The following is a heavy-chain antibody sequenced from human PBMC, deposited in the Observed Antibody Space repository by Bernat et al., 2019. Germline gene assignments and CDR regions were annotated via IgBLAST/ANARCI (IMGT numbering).Heavy chain of an antibody. D-gene: IGHD3-3*01. CDR3: ARGTREVDY. Sequence: QLQLVESGGGLVKPGGSLRLSCAASGFTFSDYYMSWIRPAPGKGLEWVSYISSSSSYANYAASVKGRFNISRDNAKNSLYLQMNSLRAEDTAVYYCARGTREVDYWGQGTLVTVSS. CDR2: ISSSSSYA. CDR1: GFTFSDYY. J-gene: IGHJ4*02. V-gene: IGHV3-11*05.